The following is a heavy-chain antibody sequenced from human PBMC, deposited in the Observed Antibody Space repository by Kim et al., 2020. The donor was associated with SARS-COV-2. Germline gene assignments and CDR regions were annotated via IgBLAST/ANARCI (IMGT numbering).Heavy chain of an antibody. Sequence: SETLSLTCTVSGGFISSEYWSWIRQPPGKGLEWIGHISHSGNTNYNPSLKSRVTISVYTSKTQFSLKLTSVTAADTAVYFCARQSGFFRPWGQGTLVTVS. J-gene: IGHJ1*01. CDR2: ISHSGNT. CDR3: ARQSGFFRP. D-gene: IGHD6-25*01. CDR1: GGFISSEY. V-gene: IGHV4-59*08.